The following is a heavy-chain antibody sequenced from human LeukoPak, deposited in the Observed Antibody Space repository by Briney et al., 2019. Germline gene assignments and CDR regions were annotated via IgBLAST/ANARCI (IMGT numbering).Heavy chain of an antibody. CDR3: ASDSEGQQLVQFGYYYGMDV. D-gene: IGHD6-13*01. J-gene: IGHJ6*02. CDR1: GGTFSSYA. CDR2: IIPTFGTA. Sequence: GASVKVSCKASGGTFSSYAISWVRQAPGQGLEWMGGIIPTFGTANYAQKFRGRVTITADESTSTAYMELSSLRSEDTAVYYCASDSEGQQLVQFGYYYGMDVWGQGTTVTVSS. V-gene: IGHV1-69*13.